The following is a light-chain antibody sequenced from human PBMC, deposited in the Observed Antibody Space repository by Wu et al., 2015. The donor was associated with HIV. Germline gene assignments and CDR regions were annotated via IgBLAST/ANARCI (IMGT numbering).Light chain of an antibody. CDR2: GTS. J-gene: IGKJ5*01. CDR3: QQYGGSPPVT. CDR1: QIIDSGS. V-gene: IGKV3-20*01. Sequence: QIIDSGSLAWYQQRLGRRVPRLLISGTSNRAAGIPDRFNGSGSGTDFLLTINRLEPEDSAVYFCQQYGGSPPVTFGQGTRLEIK.